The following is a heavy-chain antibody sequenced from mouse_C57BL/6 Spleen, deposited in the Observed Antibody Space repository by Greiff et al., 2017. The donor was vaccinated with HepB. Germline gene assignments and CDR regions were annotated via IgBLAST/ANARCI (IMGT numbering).Heavy chain of an antibody. V-gene: IGHV1-52*01. D-gene: IGHD4-1*01. J-gene: IGHJ2*01. CDR3: ARQGPLTLIDY. CDR2: IDPSDSET. Sequence: QVQLQQPGAELVRPGSSVKLSCKASGYTFTSYWMHWVKQRPIQGLEWIGNIDPSDSETHYNQKFKDKATLTVDKSSSTAYMQLSSLTSEDSAVYYCARQGPLTLIDYWGQGTTLTVSS. CDR1: GYTFTSYW.